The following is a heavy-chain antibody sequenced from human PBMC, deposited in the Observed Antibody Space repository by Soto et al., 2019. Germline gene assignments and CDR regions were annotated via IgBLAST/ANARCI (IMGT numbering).Heavy chain of an antibody. CDR1: GYTFTGYY. CDR2: INPNSGGT. D-gene: IGHD3-3*01. Sequence: SCKASGYTFTGYYMHWVRQAPGQGLEWMGWINPNSGGTNYAQKFQGRVTMTRDTSTSTVYMELSSLRSEDTAVYYCARVLSWASYYDFWSGYYNYYYYGMDVWGQGTTVTVSS. CDR3: ARVLSWASYYDFWSGYYNYYYYGMDV. J-gene: IGHJ6*02. V-gene: IGHV1-2*02.